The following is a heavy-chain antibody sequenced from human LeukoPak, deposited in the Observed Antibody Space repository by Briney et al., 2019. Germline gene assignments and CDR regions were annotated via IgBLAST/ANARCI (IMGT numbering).Heavy chain of an antibody. J-gene: IGHJ4*02. D-gene: IGHD3-16*01. V-gene: IGHV4-61*09. CDR1: GDSISSGSYF. Sequence: SQTLSLTCTVSGDSISSGSYFWAWIRQPAGKGLEWIGHIYPSGSANYNPSLKSRVTISVGTSKNQFSLKLSSVTAADTAVYYCASSLGYWGQGTLVTVSS. CDR2: IYPSGSA. CDR3: ASSLGY.